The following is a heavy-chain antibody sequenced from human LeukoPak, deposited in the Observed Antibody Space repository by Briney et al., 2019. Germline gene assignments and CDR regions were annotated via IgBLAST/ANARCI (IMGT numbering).Heavy chain of an antibody. D-gene: IGHD1-26*01. CDR1: GYTFTTYY. J-gene: IGHJ4*02. CDR3: ARDPSGSWQRFDY. V-gene: IGHV1-46*01. CDR2: INPNGGGT. Sequence: ASVKVSCKTSGYTFTTYYIHWVRQAPGQGLEWMGVINPNGGGTAYVERFQGRVTMTRDTSTSTVYMQLSSLRSEDMAVYYCARDPSGSWQRFDYWGQGTLVTVS.